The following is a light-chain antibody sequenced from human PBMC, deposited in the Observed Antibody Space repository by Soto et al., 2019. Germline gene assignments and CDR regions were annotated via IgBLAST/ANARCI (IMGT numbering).Light chain of an antibody. V-gene: IGKV3-20*01. CDR3: QQYSTSQT. CDR2: ASS. Sequence: EIVLTQSPGTLSLSPGERATLSCRASQSVTSYLAWYQQKPGQAPRLLIYASSTRATGIPDRFSGGGSGTEFTLTISRLEPEDFPVYYCQQYSTSQTFGQGTMLEI. CDR1: QSVTSY. J-gene: IGKJ1*01.